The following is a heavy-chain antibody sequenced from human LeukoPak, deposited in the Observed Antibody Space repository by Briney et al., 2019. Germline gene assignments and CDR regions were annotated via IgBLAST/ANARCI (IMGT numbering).Heavy chain of an antibody. Sequence: SQTLSLTCTVSGGSISSGSYYWTWIRQPAGKGLVWIGRICTSGSTNYNPSLKSRVTISVDTSKNQFSLKLSSVTAADTAVYYCARESIAAAGRYYYYYYYMDVWGKGTTVTVSS. J-gene: IGHJ6*03. CDR2: ICTSGST. V-gene: IGHV4-61*02. CDR1: GGSISSGSYY. CDR3: ARESIAAAGRYYYYYYYMDV. D-gene: IGHD6-13*01.